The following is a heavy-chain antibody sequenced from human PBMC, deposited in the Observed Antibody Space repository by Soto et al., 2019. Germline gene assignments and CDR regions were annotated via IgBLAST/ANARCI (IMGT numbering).Heavy chain of an antibody. Sequence: EVQLVESGGGLVKPGGSLRLSCAASGFTFSSYSMNWVRQAPGKGLEWVSYISSSSSYIYYADSVKGRFTISRDNAKNSLYLQMNSLRAEDTAVYYCARGYGDYANYFDYWGQGTLVTVSS. J-gene: IGHJ4*02. CDR3: ARGYGDYANYFDY. CDR1: GFTFSSYS. V-gene: IGHV3-21*01. CDR2: ISSSSSYI. D-gene: IGHD4-17*01.